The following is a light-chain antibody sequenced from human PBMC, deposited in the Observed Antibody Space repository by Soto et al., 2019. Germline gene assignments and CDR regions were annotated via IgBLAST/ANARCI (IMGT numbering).Light chain of an antibody. Sequence: EIVLTQSPGTLSLSPGERATLSCRASQSVNNNYVDWYQQKPGQAPRLLIYAASTRAAGIPDRFSGSGSGTDFTLTISRLEPEDFAVYYCPQYGSEPHTFGQGTKLEIK. CDR1: QSVNNNY. CDR3: PQYGSEPHT. CDR2: AAS. J-gene: IGKJ2*01. V-gene: IGKV3-20*01.